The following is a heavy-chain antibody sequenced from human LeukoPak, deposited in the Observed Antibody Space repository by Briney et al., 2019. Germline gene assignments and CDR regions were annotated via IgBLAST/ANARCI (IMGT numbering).Heavy chain of an antibody. CDR2: ISWNSGSI. CDR3: AKGGPEDYDFWSGYFDY. V-gene: IGHV3-9*01. J-gene: IGHJ4*02. CDR1: GFTFDDYA. D-gene: IGHD3-3*01. Sequence: PGGSLRLSCAASGFTFDDYATHWVRQAPGKGLEWVSGISWNSGSIGYADSVKGRFTISRDNAKNSLYLQMNSLRAEDTALYYCAKGGPEDYDFWSGYFDYWGQGTLVTVSS.